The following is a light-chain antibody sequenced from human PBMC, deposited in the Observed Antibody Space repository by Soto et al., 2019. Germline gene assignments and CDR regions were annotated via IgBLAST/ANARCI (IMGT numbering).Light chain of an antibody. J-gene: IGKJ2*01. V-gene: IGKV3-15*01. CDR3: QQYNSWPYT. CDR1: QSVGSK. CDR2: GAS. Sequence: EIVMTQSPATLSVSPGEGATLSCRASQSVGSKLVWFQQQPGQAPRLLIFGASTRATGIPPRFSGSGSGTEFTLTISSLQSEDFAVYHCQQYNSWPYTFGQGTKLEIK.